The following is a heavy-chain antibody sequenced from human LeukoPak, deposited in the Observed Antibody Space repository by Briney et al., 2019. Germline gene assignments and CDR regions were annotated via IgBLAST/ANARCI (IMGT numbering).Heavy chain of an antibody. CDR1: GFTFNTYA. CDR2: ISYDGSNK. D-gene: IGHD3-22*01. V-gene: IGHV3-30-3*01. Sequence: GGSLRLSCVASGFTFNTYAMHWVRQAPGKGLEWVAVISYDGSNKYYADSVKGRFTISRDNSKNTLYLQMNSLRAEDTAGYYCARTYYYDSSGYELWIFDYWGQGTLVTVSS. J-gene: IGHJ4*02. CDR3: ARTYYYDSSGYELWIFDY.